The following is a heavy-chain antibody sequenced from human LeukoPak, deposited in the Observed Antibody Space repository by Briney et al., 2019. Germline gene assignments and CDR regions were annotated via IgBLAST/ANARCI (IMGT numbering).Heavy chain of an antibody. D-gene: IGHD2-15*01. Sequence: SETLSLTCAVYGGSFSGYYWSWIRQPPGKGLEWIGEINHSGSTNYNSSLKSRVIISVDTSRSQFSLNLNSVTAADTAVYYCARRGSEGGRCFDAWGQGILVTVSS. CDR2: INHSGST. CDR1: GGSFSGYY. J-gene: IGHJ4*02. V-gene: IGHV4-34*01. CDR3: ARRGSEGGRCFDA.